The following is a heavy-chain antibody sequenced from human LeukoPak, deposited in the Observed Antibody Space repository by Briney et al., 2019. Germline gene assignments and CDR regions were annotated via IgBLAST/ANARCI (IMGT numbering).Heavy chain of an antibody. V-gene: IGHV1-69*04. CDR1: GGTFSSYA. J-gene: IGHJ6*02. CDR2: IIPILGIA. Sequence: SVKVSCKASGGTFSSYAISWVRQAPGQGLEWMGRIIPILGIANYAQKFQGRVTITADKSTSTAYMELSSLRSEDTAVYYCARVGGNPNYYYYAMDVWGQGTTVTVSS. D-gene: IGHD4-23*01. CDR3: ARVGGNPNYYYYAMDV.